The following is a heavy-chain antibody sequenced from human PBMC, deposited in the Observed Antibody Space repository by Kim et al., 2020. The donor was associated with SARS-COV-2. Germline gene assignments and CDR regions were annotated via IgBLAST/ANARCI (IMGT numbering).Heavy chain of an antibody. D-gene: IGHD3-10*01. J-gene: IGHJ4*02. CDR3: ARDKGSGSYPLDY. CDR2: IWYDGSNK. CDR1: GFIFSSYG. Sequence: GGSLRLSCAASGFIFSSYGMHWVRQAPGKGLEWVAVIWYDGSNKYYADSVKGRSTISRDNSKNTVNLQMNSLRAEDTAVYYCARDKGSGSYPLDYWGQGSLLAFSS. V-gene: IGHV3-33*01.